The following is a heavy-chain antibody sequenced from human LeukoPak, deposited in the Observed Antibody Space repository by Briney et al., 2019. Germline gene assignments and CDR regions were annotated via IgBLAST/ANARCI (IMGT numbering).Heavy chain of an antibody. J-gene: IGHJ4*02. CDR2: IYYSGST. Sequence: PSETLSLTCTVSGGSISSYYWSWIRQPPGKGLEWIGYIYYSGSTNYNPSLKSRVTISVDTSKNQFSLRLGSVTAADTAVYHCAKGYTAMVFDYWGQGTLVTVSS. CDR3: AKGYTAMVFDY. D-gene: IGHD5-18*01. CDR1: GGSISSYY. V-gene: IGHV4-59*01.